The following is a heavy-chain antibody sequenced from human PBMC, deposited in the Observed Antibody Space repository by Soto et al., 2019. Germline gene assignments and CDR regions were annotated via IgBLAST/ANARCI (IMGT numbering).Heavy chain of an antibody. CDR2: IDPSDSYT. V-gene: IGHV5-10-1*01. CDR1: GYSFTSYW. CDR3: ARHELHKAARGDYYYGMDV. J-gene: IGHJ6*02. Sequence: PGESLKISCKGSGYSFTSYWISWVRQMPGKGLEWMGRIDPSDSYTNYSPSFQGHVTISADKSISTAYLQWSSLKASDTAMYYCARHELHKAARGDYYYGMDVWGQGTTVTVSS. D-gene: IGHD6-6*01.